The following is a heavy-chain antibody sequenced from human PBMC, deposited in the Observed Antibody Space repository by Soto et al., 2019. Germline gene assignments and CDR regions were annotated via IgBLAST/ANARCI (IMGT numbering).Heavy chain of an antibody. V-gene: IGHV4-59*01. CDR3: ARGYSYGFSLYYYGMDV. J-gene: IGHJ6*02. D-gene: IGHD5-18*01. CDR1: GGSFSSYY. CDR2: IYYSGST. Sequence: QVQLQESGPGLVKPSETLSLTCTVSGGSFSSYYWSWIRQPPGKGLEWIGYIYYSGSTNYNPSLKSRVTISVDTSKNQFSLKLSSVTAADTAVYYCARGYSYGFSLYYYGMDVWGQGTTVTVSS.